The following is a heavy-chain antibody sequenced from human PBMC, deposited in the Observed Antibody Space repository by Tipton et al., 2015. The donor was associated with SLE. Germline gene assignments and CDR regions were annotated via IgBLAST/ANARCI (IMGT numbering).Heavy chain of an antibody. D-gene: IGHD6-19*01. CDR3: ARSVGGTGNLFY. J-gene: IGHJ4*02. CDR1: GGSISGDY. Sequence: TLSLTCTVSGGSISGDYWSWIRQPAGKGLEWLGYISNSGNTNYSPPLKGRLTMSVDTSRKQISLKLNSVTAADSAIYFCARSVGGTGNLFYWGQGVQVSVSS. V-gene: IGHV4-4*07. CDR2: ISNSGNT.